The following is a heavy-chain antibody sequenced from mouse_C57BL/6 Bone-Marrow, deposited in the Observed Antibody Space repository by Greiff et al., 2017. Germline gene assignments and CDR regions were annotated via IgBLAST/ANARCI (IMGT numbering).Heavy chain of an antibody. D-gene: IGHD2-2*01. CDR3: AMVTTGNWFAY. J-gene: IGHJ3*01. V-gene: IGHV14-2*01. CDR2: IDPEDGET. CDR1: GFNIKDYY. Sequence: EVQRVESGAELVKPGASVKLSCTASGFNIKDYYMHWVKQRTEQGLEWIGRIDPEDGETKYAPKFQGKATITADTSSNTAYLQLSSLTSEDTAVYYCAMVTTGNWFAYWGQGNLVTVSA.